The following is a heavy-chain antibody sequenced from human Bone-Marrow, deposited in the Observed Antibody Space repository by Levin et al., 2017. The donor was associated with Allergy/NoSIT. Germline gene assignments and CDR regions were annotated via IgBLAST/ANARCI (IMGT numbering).Heavy chain of an antibody. Sequence: GASVKVSCKASGYTFTSYGISWVRQAPGQGLEWMGWISAYNGNTNYAQKLQGRVTMTTDTSTSTAYMELRSLRSDDTAVYYCARDRHLVRQPHPGDYWGQGTLVTVSS. CDR2: ISAYNGNT. D-gene: IGHD3-3*02. CDR1: GYTFTSYG. J-gene: IGHJ4*02. CDR3: ARDRHLVRQPHPGDY. V-gene: IGHV1-18*01.